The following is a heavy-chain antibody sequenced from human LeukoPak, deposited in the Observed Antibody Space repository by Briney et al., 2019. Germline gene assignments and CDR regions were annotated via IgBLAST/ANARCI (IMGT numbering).Heavy chain of an antibody. CDR2: ISSSSSYI. Sequence: PGGSLRLSCAASGFTFSSYSMNWVRQAPGKGLEWVSSISSSSSYIYYADSVKGRFTISRDNAKNSLYLQMTSLRAEDTAVYYCARDPYCSSTSCYDIFDYWGQGTLATVSS. J-gene: IGHJ4*02. CDR1: GFTFSSYS. D-gene: IGHD2-2*01. CDR3: ARDPYCSSTSCYDIFDY. V-gene: IGHV3-21*01.